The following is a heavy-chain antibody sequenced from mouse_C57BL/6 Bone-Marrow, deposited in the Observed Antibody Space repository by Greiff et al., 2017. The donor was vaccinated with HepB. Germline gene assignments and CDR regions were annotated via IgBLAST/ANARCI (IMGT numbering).Heavy chain of an antibody. CDR3: ARPGRERWYFDV. J-gene: IGHJ1*03. CDR2: IDPSDSYT. D-gene: IGHD6-1*01. Sequence: QVQLQQPGAELVMPGASVKLSCKASGYTFTSYWMHWVKQRPGQGLEWIGEIDPSDSYTNYNQKFKGKSTLTVDKSSSTAYMQLRGLTSEDSAVYYCARPGRERWYFDVWGTGTTVTVSS. V-gene: IGHV1-69*01. CDR1: GYTFTSYW.